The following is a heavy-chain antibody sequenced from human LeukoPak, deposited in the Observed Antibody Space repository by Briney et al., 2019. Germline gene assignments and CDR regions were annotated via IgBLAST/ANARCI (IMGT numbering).Heavy chain of an antibody. CDR2: ISYTGAT. Sequence: PSETLSLTCTVSGGSHSGDYWSWIRQPPGKGLEWVAYISYTGATNYNPSLKSRATISVDTSKNQFSLRLSSVTAADTAVYYCARLQGDSTAIFDYWGQGTLVSVSS. V-gene: IGHV4-59*01. CDR1: GGSHSGDY. J-gene: IGHJ4*02. CDR3: ARLQGDSTAIFDY. D-gene: IGHD2-21*01.